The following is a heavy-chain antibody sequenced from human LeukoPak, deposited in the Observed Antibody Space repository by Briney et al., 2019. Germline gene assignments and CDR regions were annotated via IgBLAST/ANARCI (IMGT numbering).Heavy chain of an antibody. CDR2: INPNTGGT. CDR1: GYTFTDYY. V-gene: IGHV1-2*02. CDR3: ARVDSSSWYGYYFYYMDV. D-gene: IGHD6-13*01. Sequence: ASVKVSCKASGYTFTDYYLHWVRQAPGQGLEWMGWINPNTGGTSYAQKFQDRVTMTRDTSITTAYMDLSRLRSDDTAVYYCARVDSSSWYGYYFYYMDVWGKGTTVTVSS. J-gene: IGHJ6*03.